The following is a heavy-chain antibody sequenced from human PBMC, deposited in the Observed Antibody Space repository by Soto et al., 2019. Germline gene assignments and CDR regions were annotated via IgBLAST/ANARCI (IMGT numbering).Heavy chain of an antibody. D-gene: IGHD1-1*01. J-gene: IGHJ4*02. CDR3: GRELASYNEH. V-gene: IGHV3-74*01. Sequence: EVQLVESGGGLVQPGGSLRLSCAAAGFTFSGYWMHWVRQAPVKGLVWVSRIDGDGSRTNYADSVKGRFTISRDNAKNPLYLRMNSLRAEDTAVSYCGRELASYNEHWGQGTLVTVSS. CDR1: GFTFSGYW. CDR2: IDGDGSRT.